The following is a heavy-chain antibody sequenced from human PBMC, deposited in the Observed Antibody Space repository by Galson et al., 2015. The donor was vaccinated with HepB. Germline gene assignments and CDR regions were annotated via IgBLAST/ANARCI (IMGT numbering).Heavy chain of an antibody. CDR2: ISYDGSNK. D-gene: IGHD5-12*01. V-gene: IGHV3-30-3*01. CDR1: GFTFSSYA. CDR3: ARDRRYSGYDPPAFDY. Sequence: SLRLSCAASGFTFSSYAMHWVRQAPGKGLEWVAVISYDGSNKYYADSVKGRFTISRDNSKNTLYLQMNSLRAEDTAVYYCARDRRYSGYDPPAFDYWGQGTLVTVSS. J-gene: IGHJ4*02.